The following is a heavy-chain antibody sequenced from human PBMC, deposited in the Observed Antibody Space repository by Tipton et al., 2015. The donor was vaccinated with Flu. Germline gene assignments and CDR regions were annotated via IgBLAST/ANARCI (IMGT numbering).Heavy chain of an antibody. CDR3: ARGPRGGNGYFDY. CDR2: IYSGGST. D-gene: IGHD3-16*01. Sequence: SLRLSCAASGFTVSSNYMSWVRQAPGKGLEWVSVIYSGGSTYYADSVKGRFTISRDNSKNTLYLQMNSLRAEDTAVYYCARGPRGGNGYFDYWGQGTLDTVSS. J-gene: IGHJ4*02. CDR1: GFTVSSNY. V-gene: IGHV3-53*01.